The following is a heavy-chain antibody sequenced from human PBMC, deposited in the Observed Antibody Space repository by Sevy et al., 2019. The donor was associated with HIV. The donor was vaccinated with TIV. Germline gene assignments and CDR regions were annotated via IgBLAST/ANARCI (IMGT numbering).Heavy chain of an antibody. CDR2: IYYIGNT. D-gene: IGHD3-10*01. CDR3: ARSTVWFGELT. V-gene: IGHV4-30-4*01. J-gene: IGHJ5*02. CDR1: RGSIRHADSY. Sequence: SETLSLTCTVSRGSIRHADSYWNWIRQPPGKGLEWIGYIYYIGNTYYNPSLWSRFSISVDTSKNQFSLQLTSVTAADTAVYFCARSTVWFGELTWGQGTPVTVSS.